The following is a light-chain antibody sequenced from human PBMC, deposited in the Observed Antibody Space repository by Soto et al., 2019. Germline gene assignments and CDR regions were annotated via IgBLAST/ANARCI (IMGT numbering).Light chain of an antibody. J-gene: IGLJ2*01. Sequence: QSALTQPASVSGSAGQSITISCTGSDSDVGGYNYVSWYQHHPGNAPKVMIYDVTYRPSGVSNRFSGSKSGNTASLTISGLQAEDASDYYCSSYTTNGVGVFGGGTKLTVL. CDR3: SSYTTNGVGV. V-gene: IGLV2-14*03. CDR2: DVT. CDR1: DSDVGGYNY.